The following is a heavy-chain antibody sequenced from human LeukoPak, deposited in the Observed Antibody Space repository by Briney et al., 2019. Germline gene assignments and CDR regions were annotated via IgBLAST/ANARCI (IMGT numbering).Heavy chain of an antibody. V-gene: IGHV3-23*01. CDR2: IRSSGDTT. Sequence: GGSLRLSCAASGFTFNTYAMSWVRQAPGKGLEWVSGIRSSGDTTYYADSVKGRFTISRDNSKNTLYLQKNSLRPEDTAVYYCAKEVRESAWFYFDYWGQGTLVTVSS. CDR3: AKEVRESAWFYFDY. D-gene: IGHD3-10*01. J-gene: IGHJ4*02. CDR1: GFTFNTYA.